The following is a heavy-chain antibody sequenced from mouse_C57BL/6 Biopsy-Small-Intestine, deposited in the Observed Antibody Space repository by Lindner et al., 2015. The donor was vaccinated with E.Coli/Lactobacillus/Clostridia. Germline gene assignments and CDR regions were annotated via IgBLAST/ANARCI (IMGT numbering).Heavy chain of an antibody. D-gene: IGHD1-1*01. CDR1: GYTFTGYW. J-gene: IGHJ4*01. CDR2: ILPGSGNI. V-gene: IGHV1-9*01. CDR3: ARYGILRGCYGLF. Sequence: VQLQESGSDLMKPGASVQLSCKASGYTFTGYWIEWVKQRPGHGLEWIGEILPGSGNIYSNEKFRGKATFTADTSSNTAYMQLSSLSTEDSAIYYCARYGILRGCYGLFGGQGTSVTVSS.